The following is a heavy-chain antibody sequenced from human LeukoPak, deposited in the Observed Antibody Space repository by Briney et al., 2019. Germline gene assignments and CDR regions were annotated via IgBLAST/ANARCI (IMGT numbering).Heavy chain of an antibody. D-gene: IGHD1-14*01. J-gene: IGHJ4*02. CDR1: GGSISSGDYY. Sequence: PSETLSLTCTVSGGSISSGDYYWSWIRQPPGKGLEWIGYIYYSGSTYYNPSLKSRVTISVDTSKNQFSPKLSSVTAADTAVYYCARVSPSRYERVDYWGQGTLVTVSS. V-gene: IGHV4-30-4*01. CDR2: IYYSGST. CDR3: ARVSPSRYERVDY.